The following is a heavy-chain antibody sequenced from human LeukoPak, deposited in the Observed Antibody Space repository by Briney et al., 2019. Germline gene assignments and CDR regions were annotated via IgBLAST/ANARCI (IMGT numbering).Heavy chain of an antibody. CDR1: GLTFSNYA. V-gene: IGHV3-23*01. D-gene: IGHD3-9*01. CDR3: AKWGDYDVLTGYYDSDY. Sequence: GASLRLSCAASGLTFSNYAMSWVRQAPGKGLEWLSAITGSGGTTYYAHSVKGRFTSSRDNSKSTLYLQMNTLRAEDTAVYYCAKWGDYDVLTGYYDSDYWGQGTLVTVSS. J-gene: IGHJ4*02. CDR2: ITGSGGTT.